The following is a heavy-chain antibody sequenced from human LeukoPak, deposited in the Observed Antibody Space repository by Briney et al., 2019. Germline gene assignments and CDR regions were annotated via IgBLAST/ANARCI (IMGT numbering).Heavy chain of an antibody. V-gene: IGHV4-39*01. D-gene: IGHD6-13*01. CDR2: IYYSGST. J-gene: IGHJ4*02. CDR3: ASRGSSWWGVGPRDY. Sequence: SETLSLTCTVSGGSISSSSYYWGWIRQPPGKGLEWIGSIYYSGSTYYNPSLESRVTISVDTSKNQFSLKLSSVTAADTAVYYCASRGSSWWGVGPRDYWGQGTLVTVSS. CDR1: GGSISSSSYY.